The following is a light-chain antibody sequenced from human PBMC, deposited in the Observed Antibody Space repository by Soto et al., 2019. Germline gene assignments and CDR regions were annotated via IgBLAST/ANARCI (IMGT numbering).Light chain of an antibody. V-gene: IGKV4-1*01. CDR3: RQHNSYSRT. CDR2: WAS. Sequence: FMTPPVNSLALPLRATATINYKSSQSVLYSSNKTNYSAWYQQKPGQPPKLLMYWASTRESGVLDGSCSSSAAAKGSITIISLLPDEFAAYYYRQHNSYSRTFGQGTKVDIK. J-gene: IGKJ1*01. CDR1: QSVLYSSNKTNY.